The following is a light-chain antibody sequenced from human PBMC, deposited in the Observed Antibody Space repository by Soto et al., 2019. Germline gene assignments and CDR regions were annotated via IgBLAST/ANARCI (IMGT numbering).Light chain of an antibody. J-gene: IGKJ1*01. Sequence: DIQMTQSPSSLSASVGARVTITCRASQGISNYLAWYQQKPGKVPKLLIYAASTLQSGVPSRFSGSGSGTDFTLTISSLQPEDVATYYCQQYNSAPPWTFGQWTKVDIK. CDR1: QGISNY. V-gene: IGKV1-27*01. CDR3: QQYNSAPPWT. CDR2: AAS.